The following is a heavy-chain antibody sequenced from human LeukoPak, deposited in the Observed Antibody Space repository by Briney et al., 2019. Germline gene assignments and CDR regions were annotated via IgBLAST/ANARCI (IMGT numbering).Heavy chain of an antibody. CDR3: ARDGGELWPLDE. D-gene: IGHD3-10*01. V-gene: IGHV3-7*01. Sequence: TGGSLRLSCVASGFPLKGYWMTWVRQSPGKGLDWVANIEPDGSETNYLDSVKGRFTISRDNARDSLFLEMNNLRVDDTAVYYCARDGGELWPLDEWGQGILVTVSS. CDR2: IEPDGSET. J-gene: IGHJ4*02. CDR1: GFPLKGYW.